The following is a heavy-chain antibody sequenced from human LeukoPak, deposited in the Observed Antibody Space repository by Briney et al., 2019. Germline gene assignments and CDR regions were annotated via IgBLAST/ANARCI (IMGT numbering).Heavy chain of an antibody. CDR2: ISAYNGNT. V-gene: IGHV1-18*01. D-gene: IGHD3-10*01. CDR3: ARVVYGSGSYYDWYFDL. J-gene: IGHJ2*01. Sequence: ASVKVSCKASGYTFTSYGISWVRQAPGQGLEWMGWISAYNGNTNYAQRLQGRVTMTTDTSTSTAYMELRSLRSDDTAVYYCARVVYGSGSYYDWYFDLWGRGTLVTVSS. CDR1: GYTFTSYG.